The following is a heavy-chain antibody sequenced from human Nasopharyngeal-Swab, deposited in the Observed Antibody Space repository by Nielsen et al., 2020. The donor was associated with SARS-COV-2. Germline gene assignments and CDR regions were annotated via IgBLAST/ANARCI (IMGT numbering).Heavy chain of an antibody. D-gene: IGHD3/OR15-3a*01. CDR1: GGTISDFA. CDR3: ETPRSIMFFEVVNEAIVRLYS. CDR2: IIPVFRST. Sequence: SVKVSCKASGGTISDFAISWVRQAPGQGLEWMGVIIPVFRSTNLDQRFRGRVTITADKSTNTVYMELNSLTLEDTAVYYCETPRSIMFFEVVNEAIVRLYSWGQGTLVTVTS. J-gene: IGHJ4*02. V-gene: IGHV1-69*06.